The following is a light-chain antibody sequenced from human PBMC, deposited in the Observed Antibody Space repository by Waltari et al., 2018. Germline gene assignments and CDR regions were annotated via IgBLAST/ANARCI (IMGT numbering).Light chain of an antibody. Sequence: FMLTQPHSVSESPGKTVTLSCTRSSGNIASNYVQWSQQRPGGAPTTIIYEDTQRPPGVPDRFSGSIDSSSNSASLTISGLITEDEADYYCQSYDLNSRVVFGGRTKLTVL. J-gene: IGLJ2*01. V-gene: IGLV6-57*03. CDR1: SGNIASNY. CDR3: QSYDLNSRVV. CDR2: EDT.